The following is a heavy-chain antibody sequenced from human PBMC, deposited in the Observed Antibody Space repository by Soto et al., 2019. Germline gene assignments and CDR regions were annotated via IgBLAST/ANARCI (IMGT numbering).Heavy chain of an antibody. J-gene: IGHJ6*02. Sequence: ASVKVSCKASGYTFTSYDINWVRQASGQGLEWMGWMNPNSVNTGYAQKFQGRVTMTRNTSISTAYMELSSLRSEDTAVYYCARGVSSRITIIGVVKGRTYYCMDVWGQ. D-gene: IGHD3-3*01. CDR3: ARGVSSRITIIGVVKGRTYYCMDV. CDR1: GYTFTSYD. CDR2: MNPNSVNT. V-gene: IGHV1-8*01.